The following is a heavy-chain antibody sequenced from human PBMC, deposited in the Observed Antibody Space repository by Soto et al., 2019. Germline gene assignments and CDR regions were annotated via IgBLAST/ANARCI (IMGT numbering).Heavy chain of an antibody. V-gene: IGHV3-23*01. D-gene: IGHD3-16*01. CDR1: GFKFSNYA. CDR3: AKDRRAGGNSAFYFDF. CDR2: ISATGGGT. J-gene: IGHJ4*02. Sequence: RGALLVGCAASGFKFSNYAMSWVRQAPGKGLDLVSLISATGGGTYYADSVKGRFTISRDHSHNTLYLQVHSLTAEDTAVYYCAKDRRAGGNSAFYFDFWGQGAQVTVSS.